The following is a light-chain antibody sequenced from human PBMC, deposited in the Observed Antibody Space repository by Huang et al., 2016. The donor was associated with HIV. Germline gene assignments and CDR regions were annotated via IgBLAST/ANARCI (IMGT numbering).Light chain of an antibody. CDR1: QSLVDSDGNTY. V-gene: IGKV2-30*01. J-gene: IGKJ4*01. CDR2: RVS. CDR3: MQVTHWPVT. Sequence: DAVLTQSPVSLPVTLGQAASISCRSSQSLVDSDGNTYLNWFHQRPGQSPRRLIVRVSSRESGVPDRFGGSGSGTDFTLKISRVEAEDVGTYYCMQVTHWPVTFGGGTKVEIK.